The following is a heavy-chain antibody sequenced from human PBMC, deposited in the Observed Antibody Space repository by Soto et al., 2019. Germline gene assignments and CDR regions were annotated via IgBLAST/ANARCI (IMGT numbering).Heavy chain of an antibody. CDR1: GGTFGSHG. CDR2: LIAMLGTP. D-gene: IGHD5-18*01. J-gene: IGHJ4*02. Sequence: SVKVSCKASGGTFGSHGIAWVRRAPGQGLEWMGGLIAMLGTPTYARKVQGRATITADESLTSSYLELRSLRSEDTAVYFCARGAMANFDYWGQGTVVTVSS. CDR3: ARGAMANFDY. V-gene: IGHV1-69*13.